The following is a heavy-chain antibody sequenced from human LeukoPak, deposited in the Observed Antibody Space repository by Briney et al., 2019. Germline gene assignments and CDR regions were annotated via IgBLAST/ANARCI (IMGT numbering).Heavy chain of an antibody. V-gene: IGHV3-23*01. CDR1: GFTFSSYS. CDR2: ITGGGTNT. J-gene: IGHJ4*02. CDR3: AKRGSSFSFDY. D-gene: IGHD6-19*01. Sequence: GGSLRLSCAASGFTFSSYSMSWVRQAPGKGLEWVSAITGGGTNTAYADSVKGRFTISSDNSRNTLYLQMNSLRAEDTAMYYCAKRGSSFSFDYWGQGSLVTVSS.